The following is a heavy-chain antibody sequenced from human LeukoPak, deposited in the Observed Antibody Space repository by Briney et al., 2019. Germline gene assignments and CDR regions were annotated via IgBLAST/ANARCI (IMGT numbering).Heavy chain of an antibody. J-gene: IGHJ4*02. CDR3: ARDWAYGSGRAARDY. V-gene: IGHV1-18*01. Sequence: GASVNVSCKASGYTFTRYGISWVRQAPGQGLEWMGWIGAYNGDTNYAQNLQGRVTMTTNTSTNTAYMELRSLRSDDTAVYYCARDWAYGSGRAARDYWGQGTLVTASS. D-gene: IGHD3-10*01. CDR2: IGAYNGDT. CDR1: GYTFTRYG.